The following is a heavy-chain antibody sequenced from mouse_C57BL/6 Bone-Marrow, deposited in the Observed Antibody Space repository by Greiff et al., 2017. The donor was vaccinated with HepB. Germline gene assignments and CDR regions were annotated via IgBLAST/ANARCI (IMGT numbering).Heavy chain of an antibody. CDR1: GYTFTSYW. Sequence: QVHVKQPGAELVRPGSSVKLSCKASGYTFTSYWMDWVKQRPGQGLEWIGNIYPSDSETHYNQKFKDKATLTVDKSSSTAYMQLSSLTSEDSAVYYCARGRGDYFDYWGQGTTLTVSS. CDR3: ARGRGDYFDY. J-gene: IGHJ2*01. CDR2: IYPSDSET. V-gene: IGHV1-61*01.